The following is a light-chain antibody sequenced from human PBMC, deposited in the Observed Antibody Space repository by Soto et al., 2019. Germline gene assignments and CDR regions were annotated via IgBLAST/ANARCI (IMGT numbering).Light chain of an antibody. CDR1: SSDVGGYNY. Sequence: QSVLTQPASVSGSPGQSITISCTGTSSDVGGYNYVSWYQQHPGKAPKLMIYDVSNRPSGVSNRFSGSKSGNTASLTISGLQAEDDADYYCSSYTSSSTPLVVFGGGTKLTVL. V-gene: IGLV2-14*01. CDR2: DVS. CDR3: SSYTSSSTPLVV. J-gene: IGLJ2*01.